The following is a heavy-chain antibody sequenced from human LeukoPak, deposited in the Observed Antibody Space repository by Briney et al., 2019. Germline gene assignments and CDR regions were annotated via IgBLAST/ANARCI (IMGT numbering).Heavy chain of an antibody. J-gene: IGHJ4*02. V-gene: IGHV1-69*13. D-gene: IGHD4-11*01. CDR2: IIPIFGTA. Sequence: ASVKVSCKASGGTFSSYAISWVRQAPGQGLEWMGGIIPIFGTANYAQKFQGRVTITADESTSTAYMELSSLRSEDTAVYYCARDRVSGYSNYNLDYWGQGTLVTVSS. CDR3: ARDRVSGYSNYNLDY. CDR1: GGTFSSYA.